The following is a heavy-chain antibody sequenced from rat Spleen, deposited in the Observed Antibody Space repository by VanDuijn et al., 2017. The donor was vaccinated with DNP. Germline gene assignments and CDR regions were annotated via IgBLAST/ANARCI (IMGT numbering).Heavy chain of an antibody. CDR1: GFTFSDYY. CDR3: ASGFGWFAY. CDR2: ISYDGGST. J-gene: IGHJ3*01. Sequence: EVKLVESGGGLVQPGRSLKLSCAASGFTFSDYYMAWVRQAPTKGLEWVAYISYDGGSTYYGDSVKGRFTISRDNAKSTLYLQMDSLRSEDTATYYCASGFGWFAYWGQGTLVTVSS. V-gene: IGHV5-20*01. D-gene: IGHD4-1*01.